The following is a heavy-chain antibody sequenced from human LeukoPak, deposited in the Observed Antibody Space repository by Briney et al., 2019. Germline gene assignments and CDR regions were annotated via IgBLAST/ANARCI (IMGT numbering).Heavy chain of an antibody. V-gene: IGHV5-51*01. D-gene: IGHD2-15*01. CDR2: IYPGDSDT. CDR3: ARPSHCSGGSCYPYYFDY. CDR1: GYSFTNYW. Sequence: KDGESLKISCKGSGYSFTNYWIGWVRQMPGKGLEWMGIIYPGDSDTRYSPSFQGQVTISADKSISTAYLQWSSLKASDTAMYYCARPSHCSGGSCYPYYFDYWGQGTLVTVSS. J-gene: IGHJ4*02.